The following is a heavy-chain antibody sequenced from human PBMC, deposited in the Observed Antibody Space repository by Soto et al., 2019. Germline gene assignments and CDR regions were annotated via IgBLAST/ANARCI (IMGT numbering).Heavy chain of an antibody. CDR1: GGIFSTYA. Sequence: QVQLVQSGAEVKKPGSSVKVSCKASGGIFSTYAISWLRQAPGQGLEWMGGIIPIFGTPNYAQRFQARVTITADESTSTAYMELSRLRSEDTAVYYCARDRDDYGSGNYYNRFDFWGQGTLVTVSS. D-gene: IGHD3-10*01. V-gene: IGHV1-69*01. CDR2: IIPIFGTP. J-gene: IGHJ4*02. CDR3: ARDRDDYGSGNYYNRFDF.